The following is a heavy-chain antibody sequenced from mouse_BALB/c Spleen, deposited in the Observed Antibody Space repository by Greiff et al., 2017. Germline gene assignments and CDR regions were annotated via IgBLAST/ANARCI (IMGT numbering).Heavy chain of an antibody. V-gene: IGHV1-80*01. J-gene: IGHJ3*01. CDR3: ARYGRYSFAY. CDR2: IYPGDGDT. D-gene: IGHD2-14*01. Sequence: QVQLKESGAELVRPGSSVKISCKASGYAFSSYWMNWVKQRPGQGLEWIGQIYPGDGDTNYNGKFKGKATLTADKSSSTAYMQLSSLTSEDSAVYFCARYGRYSFAYWGQGTLVTVSA. CDR1: GYAFSSYW.